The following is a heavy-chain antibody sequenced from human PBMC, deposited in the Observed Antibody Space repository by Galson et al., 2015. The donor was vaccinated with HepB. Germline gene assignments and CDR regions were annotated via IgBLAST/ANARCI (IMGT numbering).Heavy chain of an antibody. J-gene: IGHJ4*02. V-gene: IGHV1-8*01. CDR1: GYTFTSYD. D-gene: IGHD2-15*01. Sequence: SVKVSCKASGYTFTSYDINWVRQATGQGLEWMGWMNPDSGNTGYAQKFQGRVTMTRNTSISTAYMELSSLRSEDTAVYYCARGNGYCSGGNCPPDFDYWGQGTLVTVSS. CDR3: ARGNGYCSGGNCPPDFDY. CDR2: MNPDSGNT.